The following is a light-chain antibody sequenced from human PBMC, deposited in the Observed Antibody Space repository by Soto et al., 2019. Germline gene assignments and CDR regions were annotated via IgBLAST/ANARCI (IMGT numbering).Light chain of an antibody. CDR2: GAS. Sequence: EIVMTQSPATLSVSPGERATLSCRASQSVSSDVAWYQQKPGQAPRLLIYGASTRATGIPARFSGRGSGTEVTLIISSLQSEDFAVYFCQQYNKWPQTFGQGTKVDIK. CDR3: QQYNKWPQT. CDR1: QSVSSD. V-gene: IGKV3-15*01. J-gene: IGKJ1*01.